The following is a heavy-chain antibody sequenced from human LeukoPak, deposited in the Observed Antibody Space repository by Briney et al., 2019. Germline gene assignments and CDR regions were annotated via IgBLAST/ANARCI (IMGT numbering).Heavy chain of an antibody. CDR2: IYYSGST. Sequence: SETLSLTCTVSGDSISSGGYYWSWIRQHPGKGLEWIGSIYYSGSTYYRPSLKSRVTMSVDTSKNQFSLRLSSVTAADTAVYYCARANYDDAFDIWGQGTKVTVSA. V-gene: IGHV4-39*01. J-gene: IGHJ3*02. CDR3: ARANYDDAFDI. D-gene: IGHD3-16*01. CDR1: GDSISSGGYY.